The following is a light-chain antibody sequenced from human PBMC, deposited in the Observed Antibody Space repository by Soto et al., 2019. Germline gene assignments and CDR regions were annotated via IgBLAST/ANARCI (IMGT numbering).Light chain of an antibody. Sequence: DIQMTQSPSTLSASVGDRVTITCRASQSISPWLAWYQQIPGEAPKLLIYKASSLESWVPSRFSGSGSGTEFTLTISSLQPDDVATYYCQQYATYWTFGQGT. CDR3: QQYATYWT. J-gene: IGKJ1*01. V-gene: IGKV1-5*03. CDR1: QSISPW. CDR2: KAS.